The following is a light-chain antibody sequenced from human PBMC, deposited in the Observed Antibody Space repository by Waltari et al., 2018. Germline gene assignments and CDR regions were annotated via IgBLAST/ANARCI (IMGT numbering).Light chain of an antibody. V-gene: IGLV1-40*01. CDR3: QTYDSTLSAPYV. CDR1: SSNIGGGYD. CDR2: ATK. J-gene: IGLJ1*01. Sequence: QSLLTQPPSVSGAPGQRVTISCTGSSSNIGGGYDVHSYQQLPGAAPKLLIYATKNRPSGVPDRFSGSKSGTSASLVITGLQTEDEADYYCQTYDSTLSAPYVFGTGTKVSIL.